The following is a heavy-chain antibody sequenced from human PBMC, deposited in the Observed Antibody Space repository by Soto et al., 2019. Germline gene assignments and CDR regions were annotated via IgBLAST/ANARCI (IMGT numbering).Heavy chain of an antibody. CDR1: GGSISSYY. V-gene: IGHV4-59*08. CDR3: ASQLAAAAPRVLQH. Sequence: PSETLSLTCTVSGGSISSYYWSWIRQPPGKGLEWIGYIYYSGSTNYNPSLKSRVTISVDTSKNQFSLKLSSVTAADTAVYYCASQLAAAAPRVLQHWGQGTLVTVSS. J-gene: IGHJ1*01. D-gene: IGHD6-13*01. CDR2: IYYSGST.